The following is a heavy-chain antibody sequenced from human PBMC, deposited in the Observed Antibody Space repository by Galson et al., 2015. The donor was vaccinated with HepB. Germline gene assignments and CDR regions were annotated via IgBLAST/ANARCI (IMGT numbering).Heavy chain of an antibody. Sequence: SLRLSCAASGFTFSSYSMNWVRQAPGKGLEWVSYISSSSSTIYYADSVKGRFTISRDSTKNSLYLQMNSLRAEDTAVYYCARSPPEYYDFWSGYFFYYGMDVWGQGTTVTVSS. CDR2: ISSSSSTI. D-gene: IGHD3-3*01. J-gene: IGHJ6*02. CDR3: ARSPPEYYDFWSGYFFYYGMDV. V-gene: IGHV3-48*01. CDR1: GFTFSSYS.